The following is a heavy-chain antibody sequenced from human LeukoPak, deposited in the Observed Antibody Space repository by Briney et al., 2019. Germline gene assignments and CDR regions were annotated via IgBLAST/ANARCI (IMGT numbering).Heavy chain of an antibody. CDR2: INPNSGGT. D-gene: IGHD3-22*01. Sequence: VASVKVSCTASVYTFTGYYMHWVRQAPGQGLEWMGWINPNSGGTNYAQKFQGRVNMTRDTSISTAYMELSRLRSDDTAVYYCAREDLYYYDSSGSEYFQHWGQGTLVTVSS. CDR3: AREDLYYYDSSGSEYFQH. CDR1: VYTFTGYY. V-gene: IGHV1-2*02. J-gene: IGHJ1*01.